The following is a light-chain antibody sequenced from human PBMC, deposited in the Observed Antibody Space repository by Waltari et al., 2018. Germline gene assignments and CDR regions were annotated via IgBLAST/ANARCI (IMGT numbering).Light chain of an antibody. V-gene: IGKV3-11*01. Sequence: QSPATLSLSPGERATLSCRASQNISTYLAWYRQTFGQAPRLLVYDVSNRATGIPARFSGSGSGTDFTLTISSLEPEDFAVYYCQQRSNWPPWTFGQGTKVEIK. J-gene: IGKJ1*01. CDR3: QQRSNWPPWT. CDR2: DVS. CDR1: QNISTY.